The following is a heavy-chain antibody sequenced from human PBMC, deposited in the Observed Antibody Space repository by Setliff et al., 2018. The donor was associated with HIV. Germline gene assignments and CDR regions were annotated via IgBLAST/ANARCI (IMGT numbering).Heavy chain of an antibody. CDR2: LYYSGST. D-gene: IGHD3-22*01. CDR1: GGSISSSSFY. CDR3: ATRGDYKPLYYMDV. J-gene: IGHJ6*03. V-gene: IGHV4-39*01. Sequence: PSETLSLTCTVSGGSISSSSFYWGWIRQPPGKGLEWVGTLYYSGSTFFNPSLKSRVTISVDTSKNQFSLRLTSVTAADTAVYYCATRGDYKPLYYMDVWGRGTTVTVSS.